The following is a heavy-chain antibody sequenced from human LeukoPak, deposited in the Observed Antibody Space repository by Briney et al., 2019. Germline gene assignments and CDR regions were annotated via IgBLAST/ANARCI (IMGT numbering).Heavy chain of an antibody. D-gene: IGHD4-23*01. CDR1: GFTFSTYN. CDR2: IGSSSTYT. V-gene: IGHV3-21*01. Sequence: GGSLRLSCVASGFTFSTYNMNWVRQAPGKGLEWVASIGSSSTYTYHPDSVKGRFTISRDNAKNSLDLQMNNLRVEDTAVYYCARVSHYGGQLEPTDYWGQGTLVTVSS. J-gene: IGHJ4*02. CDR3: ARVSHYGGQLEPTDY.